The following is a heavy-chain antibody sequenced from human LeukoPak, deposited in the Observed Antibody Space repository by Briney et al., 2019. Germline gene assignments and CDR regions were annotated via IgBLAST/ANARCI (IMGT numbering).Heavy chain of an antibody. V-gene: IGHV3-30*04. CDR1: GFTFSSYA. CDR2: ISYDGSNK. CDR3: AKDQSLSHYDFWSGYYRGDYFDY. J-gene: IGHJ4*02. Sequence: GRSLRLSCAASGFTFSSYAMHWVRQAPGKGLEWVAVISYDGSNKYYADSVKGRFTISRDNSKNTLYLQMNSLRAEDTAVYYCAKDQSLSHYDFWSGYYRGDYFDYWGQGTLVTVSS. D-gene: IGHD3-3*01.